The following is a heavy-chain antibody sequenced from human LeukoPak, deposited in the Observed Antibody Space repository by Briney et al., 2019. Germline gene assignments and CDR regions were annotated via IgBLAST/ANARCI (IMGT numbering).Heavy chain of an antibody. CDR3: ARGRFYYDILAGYHDY. CDR1: GGSISSGGYY. CDR2: IYYSGST. Sequence: PSETLSLTCTVSGGSISSGGYYWSWIRQHPGKGLEWIGYIYYSGSTYYNPSLKSRVTISVDTSKNQFSLKLSSVTAADTAVYYCARGRFYYDILAGYHDYWGQGTRSPSPQ. V-gene: IGHV4-31*03. J-gene: IGHJ4*02. D-gene: IGHD3-9*01.